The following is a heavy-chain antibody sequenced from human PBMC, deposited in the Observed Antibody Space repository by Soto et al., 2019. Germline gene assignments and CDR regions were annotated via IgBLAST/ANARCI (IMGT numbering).Heavy chain of an antibody. CDR2: IIPIIGIA. CDR1: GGTFSSYT. CDR3: ALLWYGELLLDY. V-gene: IGHV1-69*02. Sequence: QVQLVQSGAEVKKPGSSVKVSCKASGGTFSSYTISWVRQAPGQGLEWMGRIIPIIGIANYAQQFQGRVTITAEKSTSTAYMELSSMRSEDTAVYYCALLWYGELLLDYRGQGTLVTVSS. J-gene: IGHJ4*02. D-gene: IGHD3-10*01.